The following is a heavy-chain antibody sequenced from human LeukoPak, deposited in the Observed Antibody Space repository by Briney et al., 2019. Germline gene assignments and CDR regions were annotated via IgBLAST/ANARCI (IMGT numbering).Heavy chain of an antibody. CDR1: GITFSSYA. D-gene: IGHD6-19*01. Sequence: GRSLSLSCAASGITFSSYAMHWARQAPGKGLEWVAVISYDGSNKYYADSVKGRFTISRDNSKNTLYLQMNSLRPEDTAVYYCARDGAVAGADAIDIWGQGTVVTVSS. CDR2: ISYDGSNK. V-gene: IGHV3-30*04. J-gene: IGHJ3*02. CDR3: ARDGAVAGADAIDI.